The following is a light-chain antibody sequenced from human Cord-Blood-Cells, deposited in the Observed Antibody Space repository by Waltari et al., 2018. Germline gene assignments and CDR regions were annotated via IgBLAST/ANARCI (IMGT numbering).Light chain of an antibody. Sequence: QPVLTQPPSVSAAPGQKVTISCSGSSPHIGNNYVSWYQQRPATAPQLLIYDNNKRPSGIPDRFSGSKSGTSATLGITGRQTGDEADYYCGTWDSSLSAVVFGGGTKLTVL. V-gene: IGLV1-51*01. J-gene: IGLJ2*01. CDR3: GTWDSSLSAVV. CDR1: SPHIGNNY. CDR2: DNN.